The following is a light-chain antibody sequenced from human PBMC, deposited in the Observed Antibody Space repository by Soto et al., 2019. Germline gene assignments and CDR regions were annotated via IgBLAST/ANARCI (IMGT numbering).Light chain of an antibody. J-gene: IGKJ1*01. V-gene: IGKV3-20*01. CDR3: QQYGSSGT. Sequence: ELVLTQSPGTLSLSPGETATLACRASQSVSNTYLAWYQQKPGQAPRLLIYGASNRATGIPDRFSGSGSGTDFTLTISRLEPEDFAVYYCQQYGSSGTFGQGTKVDI. CDR2: GAS. CDR1: QSVSNTY.